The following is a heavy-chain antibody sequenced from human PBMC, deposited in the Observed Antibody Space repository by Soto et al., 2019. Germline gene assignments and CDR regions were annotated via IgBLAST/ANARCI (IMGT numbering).Heavy chain of an antibody. J-gene: IGHJ3*01. D-gene: IGHD4-4*01. CDR3: ARRLHPDLSGPAFDL. CDR2: ITSASRST. V-gene: IGHV3-23*03. CDR1: GFIFRNYA. Sequence: GGSLRLSCAASGFIFRNYAMNWVRQAPGKGLEWVSGITSASRSTYYADSVRGRFTISRDNPKNTLYLQMNSLRAEDAAAYFCARRLHPDLSGPAFDLWGQGTMVTVSS.